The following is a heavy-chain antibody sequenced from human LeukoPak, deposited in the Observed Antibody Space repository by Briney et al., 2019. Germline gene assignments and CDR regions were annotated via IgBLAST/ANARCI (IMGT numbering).Heavy chain of an antibody. CDR2: IDGDGGSA. Sequence: GGSLRLSCAASGFTFNRYWMHWVRQAPGKGLVWVSRIDGDGGSASCADSVKGRFTISRDNAKNTLYLQMNSLRGEDTAVYYCASPSLSNYGMDVWGQGTTVTVPS. V-gene: IGHV3-74*01. CDR1: GFTFNRYW. CDR3: ASPSLSNYGMDV. J-gene: IGHJ6*02.